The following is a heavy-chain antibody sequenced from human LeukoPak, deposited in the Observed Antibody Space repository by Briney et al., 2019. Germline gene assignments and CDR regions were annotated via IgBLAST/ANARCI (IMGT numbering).Heavy chain of an antibody. V-gene: IGHV3-21*01. J-gene: IGHJ6*03. CDR1: GFTLSSYS. D-gene: IGHD2-2*01. CDR2: TSTSSSYI. CDR3: ARAHGAGGLGYQYMDV. Sequence: GGSLRLSCAASGFTLSSYSMHWVRQAPGKGLEWVSSTSTSSSYIYYADSVKGRFTISRDNAKNSLFLQMNSLRAEDTAVYYCARAHGAGGLGYQYMDVWGKGTTVTISS.